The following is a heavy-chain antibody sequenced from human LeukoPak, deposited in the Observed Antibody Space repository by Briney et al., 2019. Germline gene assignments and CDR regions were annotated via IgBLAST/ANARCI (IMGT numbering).Heavy chain of an antibody. D-gene: IGHD6-13*01. CDR1: GGSISSGSYY. CDR2: IYTSGST. CDR3: AQSGYSSSWVVDY. Sequence: SETLSLTCTVSGGSISSGSYYWSWIRQPAGKGLEWIGRIYTSGSTNYNPSLKSRVTISVDTSKNQFSLKLSSVTAADTAVYYCAQSGYSSSWVVDYWGQGTLVTVSS. V-gene: IGHV4-61*02. J-gene: IGHJ4*02.